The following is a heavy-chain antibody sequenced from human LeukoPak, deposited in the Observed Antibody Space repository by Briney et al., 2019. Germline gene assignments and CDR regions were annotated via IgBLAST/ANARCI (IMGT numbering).Heavy chain of an antibody. CDR1: GGSFSNYA. V-gene: IGHV1-69*04. J-gene: IGHJ6*03. CDR2: ITPIVDIA. CDR3: ATLTAVGGRAPTGFYYMDV. D-gene: IGHD2-8*02. Sequence: ASVKVSCKASGGSFSNYAFSWVRQAPGQGLEWMGRITPIVDIATYIQKFQGRVTITANKFTSTAYMELSSLTSEDTAVYYCATLTAVGGRAPTGFYYMDVWGKGTTVTVSS.